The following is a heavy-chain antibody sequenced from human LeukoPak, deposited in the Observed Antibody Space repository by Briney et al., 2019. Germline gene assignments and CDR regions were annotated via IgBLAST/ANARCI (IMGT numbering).Heavy chain of an antibody. Sequence: GGSLRLSCAASGFTFSRYWMSWVRQAPGKGLEWVANIKQDGSEKYYVDSVKGRFTISRDNAKNSLYLQMNSLRAEDTAVYYCARETYGGDYWGQGTLVTVSS. CDR3: ARETYGGDY. D-gene: IGHD3-16*01. CDR1: GFTFSRYW. J-gene: IGHJ4*02. CDR2: IKQDGSEK. V-gene: IGHV3-7*01.